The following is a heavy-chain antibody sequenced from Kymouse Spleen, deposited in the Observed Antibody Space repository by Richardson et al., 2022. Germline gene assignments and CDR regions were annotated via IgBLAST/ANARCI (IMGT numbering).Heavy chain of an antibody. CDR3: TTGLLLWFGESFDY. CDR1: GFTFSNAW. J-gene: IGHJ4*02. V-gene: IGHV3-15*01. Sequence: EVQLVESGGGLVKPGGSLRLSCAASGFTFSNAWMSWVRQAPGKGLEWVGRIKSKTDGGTTDYAAPVKGRFTISRDDSKNTLYLQMNSLKTEDTAVYYCTTGLLLWFGESFDYWGQGTLVTVSS. D-gene: IGHD3-10*01. CDR2: IKSKTDGGTT.